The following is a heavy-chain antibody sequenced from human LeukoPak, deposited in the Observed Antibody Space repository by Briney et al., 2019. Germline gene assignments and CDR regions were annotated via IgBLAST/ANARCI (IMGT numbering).Heavy chain of an antibody. CDR1: GFTFSSYA. CDR3: AREAPDCSGGSCYSMDY. D-gene: IGHD2-15*01. Sequence: GRSLRLSCAASGFTFSSYAMHWVRQAPGKGLEWVAVISYDGSNKYYADSVKGRFTISRDNSKNTLYLQMNSLRAEDTAVYYCAREAPDCSGGSCYSMDYWGQGTLVTVSS. V-gene: IGHV3-30-3*01. CDR2: ISYDGSNK. J-gene: IGHJ4*02.